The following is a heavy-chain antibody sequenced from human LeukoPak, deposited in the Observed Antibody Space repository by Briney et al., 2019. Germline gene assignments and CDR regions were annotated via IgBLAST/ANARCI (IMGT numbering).Heavy chain of an antibody. CDR2: ISSSGSTI. CDR3: ARVGGYYDILTGSRAFDI. J-gene: IGHJ3*02. CDR1: GFTFSSYE. Sequence: GGSLRLSCAASGFTFSSYEMNWVRQAPGKGLEWVSYISSSGSTIYYADSVKGRFTISRDNAKNSLYLQMNSLRAEDTAVYYSARVGGYYDILTGSRAFDIWGQGTMVTVSS. D-gene: IGHD3-9*01. V-gene: IGHV3-48*03.